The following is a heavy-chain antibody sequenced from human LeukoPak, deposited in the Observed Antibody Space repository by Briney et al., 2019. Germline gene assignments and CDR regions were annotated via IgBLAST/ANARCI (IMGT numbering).Heavy chain of an antibody. Sequence: TGGSLRLSCAASGFTFSSYGMTWVRQAPGKGLEWVANIRQDGSEKYYVDSVKGRFTISRDNAKTSLYLQMNSLRVEDTAVYYCARSEEWGQGTLVTVSS. CDR2: IRQDGSEK. J-gene: IGHJ4*02. CDR1: GFTFSSYG. V-gene: IGHV3-7*05. CDR3: ARSEE.